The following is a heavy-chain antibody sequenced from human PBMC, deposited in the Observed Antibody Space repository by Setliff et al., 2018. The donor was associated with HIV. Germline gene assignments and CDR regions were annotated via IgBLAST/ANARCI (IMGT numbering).Heavy chain of an antibody. J-gene: IGHJ4*02. D-gene: IGHD5-18*01. CDR3: AKXGYGGAYYVAGY. Sequence: PGGSLRLSCEASGFRVTDTYXXWVRQAPGKGLEWVTLIYKAGKTYYADFVKGRFTIARDDTKNTVSLQMTNLEPGXTAMYYCAKXGYGGAYYVAGYWGQGTKVTVSS. V-gene: IGHV3-53*01. CDR1: GFRVTDTY. CDR2: IYKAGKT.